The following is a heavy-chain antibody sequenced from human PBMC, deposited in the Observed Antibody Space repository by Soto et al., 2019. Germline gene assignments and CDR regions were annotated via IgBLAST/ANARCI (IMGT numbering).Heavy chain of an antibody. CDR2: IYDSGST. CDR1: GGSIRTTNYY. D-gene: IGHD4-17*01. V-gene: IGHV4-39*01. J-gene: IGHJ2*01. CDR3: ARRGDYDWYFDL. Sequence: QLQLQESGPGLVKPSETLSLTCTISGGSIRTTNYYWGWIRQPPGKGLEWIGTIYDSGSTYYNPSLKSRVTISVDTSKNPFSLKLSSVTAADTAVYYCARRGDYDWYFDLWGRGTLVTVSS.